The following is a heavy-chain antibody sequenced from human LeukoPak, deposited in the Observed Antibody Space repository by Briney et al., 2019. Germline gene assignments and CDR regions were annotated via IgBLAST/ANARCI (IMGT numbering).Heavy chain of an antibody. J-gene: IGHJ4*02. Sequence: GGSLRLSCEASGXTFSSYAMSWVRQAPGKGLEWVSGISSIGGTTYYADSVKGRFTISRDNSKNTLYLQMNSLRAEDTAVYYCARDGSSSWYDYWGQGTLVTVSS. CDR2: ISSIGGTT. D-gene: IGHD6-13*01. CDR1: GXTFSSYA. CDR3: ARDGSSSWYDY. V-gene: IGHV3-23*01.